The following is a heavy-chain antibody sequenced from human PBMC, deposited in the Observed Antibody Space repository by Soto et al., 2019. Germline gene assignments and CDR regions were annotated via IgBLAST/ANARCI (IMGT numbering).Heavy chain of an antibody. D-gene: IGHD6-13*01. Sequence: QVQLVQSGAEVKKPGASVKVSCKASGYTFTSYYMHWVRQAPGQGLEWMGMINPSGGSTTYTQKFQGRVTMTRDTSTSTVYMELSSLTSEDTAVYYCVRAAAAGNGRRMDVWGQGTTVTVSS. V-gene: IGHV1-46*01. CDR3: VRAAAAGNGRRMDV. CDR2: INPSGGST. J-gene: IGHJ6*02. CDR1: GYTFTSYY.